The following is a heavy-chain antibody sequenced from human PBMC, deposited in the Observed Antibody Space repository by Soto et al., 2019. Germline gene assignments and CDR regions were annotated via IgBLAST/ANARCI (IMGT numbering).Heavy chain of an antibody. CDR1: GGSISSYY. CDR2: IYYSGST. D-gene: IGHD6-6*01. CDR3: ARDLTTSIAARPGWFDP. V-gene: IGHV4-59*01. J-gene: IGHJ5*02. Sequence: SETLSLTCTVSGGSISSYYWSWIRQPPGKGLEWIGYIYYSGSTNYNPSLKSRVTISVDTSKNQFSLKLSSVTAADTAVYYCARDLTTSIAARPGWFDPWGQGTLVTVSS.